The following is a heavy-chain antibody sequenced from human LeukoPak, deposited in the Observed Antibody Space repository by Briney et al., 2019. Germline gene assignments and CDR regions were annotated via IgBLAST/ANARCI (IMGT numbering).Heavy chain of an antibody. Sequence: PGGSLRLSCAASGFTFSSYGMHWVRQAPGKGLEWVAVISYDGSNKYYADSVKGRFTISRDNSKNTLYLQMNSLRAEDTAVYYCAKDLKSSGWSEMGYFDYWGQGTLVTVSS. D-gene: IGHD6-19*01. CDR2: ISYDGSNK. V-gene: IGHV3-30*18. CDR1: GFTFSSYG. CDR3: AKDLKSSGWSEMGYFDY. J-gene: IGHJ4*02.